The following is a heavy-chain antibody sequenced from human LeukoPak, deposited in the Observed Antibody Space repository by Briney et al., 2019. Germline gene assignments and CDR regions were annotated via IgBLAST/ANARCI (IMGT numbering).Heavy chain of an antibody. Sequence: GASVKVSCKASGYTFTCYHIHWVRQAPGQGLEWMSSINLNTAGTEYPQKFQGRVTVTRDTPVTTAYMELSTLRYDDTATYYCAIEPTGSGHPGDIWGQGTVVTVSS. CDR1: GYTFTCYH. CDR3: AIEPTGSGHPGDI. V-gene: IGHV1-2*02. D-gene: IGHD6-19*01. CDR2: INLNTAGT. J-gene: IGHJ3*02.